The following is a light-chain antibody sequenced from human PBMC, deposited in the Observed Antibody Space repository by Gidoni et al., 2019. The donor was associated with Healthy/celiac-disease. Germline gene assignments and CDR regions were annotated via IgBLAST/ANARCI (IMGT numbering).Light chain of an antibody. J-gene: IGKJ1*01. CDR2: GAS. CDR1: QSVSSSY. V-gene: IGKV3-20*01. CDR3: QQYGRSPWT. Sequence: DIALTQSPGTLSLSPGERATLSCRASQSVSSSYLAWYQQKPGQAPRLLIYGASSRATGIPDRFSGSGSGTDFTLTISRLEPEDFAVYYCQQYGRSPWTFGQGTKVEIK.